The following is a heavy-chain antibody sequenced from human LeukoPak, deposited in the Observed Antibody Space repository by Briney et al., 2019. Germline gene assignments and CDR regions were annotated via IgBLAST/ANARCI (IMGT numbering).Heavy chain of an antibody. D-gene: IGHD3-3*01. CDR3: ARALSFGVVISRYYFDY. CDR1: GGSISSYY. Sequence: SETLSLTCTVSGGSISSYYWSWIRQPPGKGLEWIGYIYYSGSTNYNPSLKSRVTISVDTSKNQFSLKLSSVTAADTAVYYCARALSFGVVISRYYFDYWGQGTLATVSS. V-gene: IGHV4-59*01. CDR2: IYYSGST. J-gene: IGHJ4*02.